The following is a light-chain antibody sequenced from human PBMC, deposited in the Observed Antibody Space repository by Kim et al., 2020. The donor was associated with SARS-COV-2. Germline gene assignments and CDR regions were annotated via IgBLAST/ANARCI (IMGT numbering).Light chain of an antibody. Sequence: ESIGDRVTITCRASQDIRNDLGWYQQNPGRAPKLLIYGASSLQSGVPSRFSGSGSGTEFTLTISGVQPEDFATYFCLQHRTYPIAFGQGTRLEIK. V-gene: IGKV1-17*01. J-gene: IGKJ5*01. CDR1: QDIRND. CDR2: GAS. CDR3: LQHRTYPIA.